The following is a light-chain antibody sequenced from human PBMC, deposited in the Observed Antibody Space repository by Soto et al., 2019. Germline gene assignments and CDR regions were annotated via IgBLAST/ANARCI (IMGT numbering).Light chain of an antibody. CDR3: QQYDNLPS. J-gene: IGKJ1*01. V-gene: IGKV1-33*01. CDR1: QDISNY. CDR2: DAS. Sequence: DIQMTQSPSSLSASVGDRVTITCQASQDISNYLNWYRQKPGKAPKLLIYDASNLETGVPSRFSGSGSGTDFTFTISSLQPEDIATYYCQQYDNLPSFGQGTKVDIK.